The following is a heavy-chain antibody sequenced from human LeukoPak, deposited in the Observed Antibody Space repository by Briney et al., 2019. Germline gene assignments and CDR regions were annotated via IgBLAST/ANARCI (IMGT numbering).Heavy chain of an antibody. CDR1: GYTFTSYG. CDR2: INPNSGGT. V-gene: IGHV1-2*02. CDR3: ARVTQFVSQYYYYGMDV. Sequence: ASVKVSCKASGYTFTSYGISWVRQAPGQGPEWMGWINPNSGGTNYAQKFQGRVTMTRDTSISTAYMELSRLRSDDTAVYYCARVTQFVSQYYYYGMDVWGQGTTVTVSS. J-gene: IGHJ6*02. D-gene: IGHD2-21*01.